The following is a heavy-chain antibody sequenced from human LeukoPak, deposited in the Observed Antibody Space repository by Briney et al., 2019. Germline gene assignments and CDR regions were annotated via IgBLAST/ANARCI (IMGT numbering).Heavy chain of an antibody. V-gene: IGHV1-2*02. CDR3: ARADRLHGGPYLIGP. Sequence: ASVKVSCKASGYSFTDYYMHWVRQAPGQGLEWMGWINPNSVGTNSAQKFQGRVTMTRDTSITTVYMEVSWLTSDDTAIYYCARADRLHGGPYLIGPWGQGTLVTVSS. J-gene: IGHJ5*02. D-gene: IGHD2-21*01. CDR1: GYSFTDYY. CDR2: INPNSVGT.